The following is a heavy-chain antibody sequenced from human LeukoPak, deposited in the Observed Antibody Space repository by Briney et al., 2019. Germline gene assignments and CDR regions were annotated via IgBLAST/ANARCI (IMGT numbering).Heavy chain of an antibody. V-gene: IGHV4-61*08. CDR1: GGSISSGGYY. D-gene: IGHD1-26*01. Sequence: SQTLSLTCTVSGGSISSGGYYWSWIRQPPGKGLEWIGYIYYSGSTNYNPSLKSRVTISVDTSKNQFSLKLSSVTAADTAVYYCASYSGSYSRTRAFDYWGQGTLVTVSS. J-gene: IGHJ4*02. CDR3: ASYSGSYSRTRAFDY. CDR2: IYYSGST.